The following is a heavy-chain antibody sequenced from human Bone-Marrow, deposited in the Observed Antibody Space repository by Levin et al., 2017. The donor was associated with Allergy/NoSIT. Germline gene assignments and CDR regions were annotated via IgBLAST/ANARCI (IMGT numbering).Heavy chain of an antibody. CDR2: ISYDGSNK. CDR1: GFTFSSYA. J-gene: IGHJ4*02. V-gene: IGHV3-30-3*01. D-gene: IGHD2-15*01. Sequence: GGSLRLSCAASGFTFSSYAMHWVRQAPGKGLEWVAVISYDGSNKYYADSVKGRFTISRDNSKNTLYLQMNSLRAEDTAVYYCARDSFHILGYCSGGSCRSPGHFDYWGQGTLVTVSS. CDR3: ARDSFHILGYCSGGSCRSPGHFDY.